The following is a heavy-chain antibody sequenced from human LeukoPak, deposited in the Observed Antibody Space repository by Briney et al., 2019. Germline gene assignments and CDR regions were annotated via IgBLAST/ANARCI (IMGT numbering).Heavy chain of an antibody. CDR3: ARVPPNYYYYYGMDV. CDR2: INPSGGST. CDR1: GYTFTSYY. Sequence: ASVKVSCKASGYTFTSYYMHWVRQAPGQGLEWMGIINPSGGSTSYAQKFQGRVTMTRDTSTSTVYMEPSSLRSEDTAVYYCARVPPNYYYYYGMDVWGQGTTVTVSS. J-gene: IGHJ6*02. V-gene: IGHV1-46*01.